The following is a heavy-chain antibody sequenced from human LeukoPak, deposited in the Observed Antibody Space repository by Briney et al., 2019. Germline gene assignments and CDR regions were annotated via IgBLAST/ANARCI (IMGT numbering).Heavy chain of an antibody. V-gene: IGHV4-59*08. CDR3: ARYFADAFDI. Sequence: SETLSLTCTVSGGSISSYYWSWIRQPPGKGLEWIGYIYYSGSTNYNPSLKSRVTTSVDTSKNQFSLKLSSVTAADTAVYYCARYFADAFDIWGQGTMVTVSS. CDR1: GGSISSYY. D-gene: IGHD2/OR15-2a*01. CDR2: IYYSGST. J-gene: IGHJ3*02.